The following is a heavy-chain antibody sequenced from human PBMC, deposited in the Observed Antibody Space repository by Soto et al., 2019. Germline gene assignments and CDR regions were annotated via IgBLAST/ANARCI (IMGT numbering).Heavy chain of an antibody. CDR1: GFIFNEYG. J-gene: IGHJ4*02. Sequence: PGGSLRLSCAASGFIFNEYGMHWVRQAPGKGLEWVAVIWYDGSNKYYADSVRGRFTFSRDNSRNTMSLQMNSLRVEDTAIYYCARWGCSGSNCNLNQRSFDLWGQGTLVTVPS. V-gene: IGHV3-33*01. CDR2: IWYDGSNK. D-gene: IGHD2-15*01. CDR3: ARWGCSGSNCNLNQRSFDL.